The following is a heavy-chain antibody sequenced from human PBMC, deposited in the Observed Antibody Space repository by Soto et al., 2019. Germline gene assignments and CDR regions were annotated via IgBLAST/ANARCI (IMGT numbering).Heavy chain of an antibody. CDR1: GGFISSYY. J-gene: IGHJ4*02. V-gene: IGHV4-59*08. D-gene: IGHD1-1*01. CDR2: IYYSGST. Sequence: PSETLSLTCTVSGGFISSYYWSWIRQPPGKGLEWIGYIYYSGSTNYNPSLKSRVTISVDTSKNQFSLKLSSVTAADTAVYYCARRYGYSFDYWGQGTLVTVS. CDR3: ARRYGYSFDY.